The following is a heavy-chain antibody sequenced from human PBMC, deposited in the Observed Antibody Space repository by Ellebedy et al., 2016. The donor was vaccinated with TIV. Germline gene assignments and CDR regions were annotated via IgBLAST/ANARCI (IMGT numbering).Heavy chain of an antibody. Sequence: GESLKISCAASGFTFSSYSMNWVRQAPGKGLEWVGFIRSKAYGGTTEYAASVKGRFTISRDDSKSIAYLQMNSLKTEDTAVYYCTRAHTAMEVFFDYWGQGTLVTVSS. J-gene: IGHJ4*02. D-gene: IGHD5-18*01. CDR1: GFTFSSYS. CDR3: TRAHTAMEVFFDY. V-gene: IGHV3-49*04. CDR2: IRSKAYGGTT.